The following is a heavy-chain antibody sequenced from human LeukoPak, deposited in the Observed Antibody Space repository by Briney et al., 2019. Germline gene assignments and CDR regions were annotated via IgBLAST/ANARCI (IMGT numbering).Heavy chain of an antibody. Sequence: ASVKVSCKASGYTFTSYGISWVRQAPGQGLEWMGWISAYNGNTNYAQKLQGRVTMTTDTSTSTAYMELSRLRSDDTAVYYCARGQLWSHEYYYYYYYMDVWGKGTTVTISS. D-gene: IGHD5-18*01. CDR3: ARGQLWSHEYYYYYYYMDV. V-gene: IGHV1-18*01. CDR1: GYTFTSYG. J-gene: IGHJ6*03. CDR2: ISAYNGNT.